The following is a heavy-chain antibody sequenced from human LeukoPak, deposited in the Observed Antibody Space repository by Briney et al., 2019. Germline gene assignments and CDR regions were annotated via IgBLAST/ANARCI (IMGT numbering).Heavy chain of an antibody. J-gene: IGHJ6*02. CDR1: GHTLTEIF. Sequence: ASVKVSCKVSGHTLTEIFMHWVRQAPGKGFEWMGGVDPEDYETINAQKFQGRVTMTEDTSTDTAYMELSSLRSEDTAVYYCARWAGTTGSYGLPYYYYGMDVWGQGTTVTVSS. CDR2: VDPEDYET. CDR3: ARWAGTTGSYGLPYYYYGMDV. V-gene: IGHV1-24*01. D-gene: IGHD1-1*01.